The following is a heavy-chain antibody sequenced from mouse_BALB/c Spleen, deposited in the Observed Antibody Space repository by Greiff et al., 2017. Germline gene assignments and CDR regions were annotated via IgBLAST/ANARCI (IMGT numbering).Heavy chain of an antibody. CDR2: FYPGSGSI. D-gene: IGHD2-3*01. CDR1: GYTFTEHI. CDR3: ARREEGEKDGYYGAMGY. Sequence: VQLQESGAGLVKPGASVKLSCKASGYTFTEHIIHWVKQRSGQGLEWIGWFYPGSGSIQYNEKFKDKATLTADKSSSTVYMELSRLTSEDSAVFFCARREEGEKDGYYGAMGYWGGGTSVRVSS. V-gene: IGHV1-62-2*01. J-gene: IGHJ4*01.